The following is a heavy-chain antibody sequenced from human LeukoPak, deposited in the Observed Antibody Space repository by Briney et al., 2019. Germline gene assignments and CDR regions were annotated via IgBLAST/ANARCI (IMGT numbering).Heavy chain of an antibody. V-gene: IGHV3-9*01. D-gene: IGHD3-22*01. J-gene: IGHJ4*02. Sequence: GGSLRLSCAASGFTFDDYAMHWVRQAPGKGLEWVSGISWNSGSIGYADSVKGRFTISRDNAKNSLYLQMNSLRAEDTAVYYCARELGYYYDSSGLDYWGQGTLVTVSS. CDR1: GFTFDDYA. CDR2: ISWNSGSI. CDR3: ARELGYYYDSSGLDY.